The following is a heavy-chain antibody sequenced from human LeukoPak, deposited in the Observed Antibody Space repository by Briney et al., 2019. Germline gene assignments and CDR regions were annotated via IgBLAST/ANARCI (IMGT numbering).Heavy chain of an antibody. J-gene: IGHJ4*02. CDR1: GGSISSYY. CDR2: IHYSGST. D-gene: IGHD3-22*01. Sequence: SETLSLTCTVSGGSISSYYWSWIRQSPEKGLEWIGYIHYSGSTNYNPSLKSRVTISVDRPKNQFSLRLSPVTAADTAVYYCARVLGSSGFYYFDCWGQGTLVTVSS. V-gene: IGHV4-59*01. CDR3: ARVLGSSGFYYFDC.